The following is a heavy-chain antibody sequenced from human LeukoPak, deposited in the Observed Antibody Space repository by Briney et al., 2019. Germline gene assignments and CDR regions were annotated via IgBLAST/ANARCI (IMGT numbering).Heavy chain of an antibody. CDR1: GGSISSPSYY. D-gene: IGHD1-14*01. J-gene: IGHJ5*02. CDR2: ISYSVSA. CDR3: VRHEHNPQFDP. Sequence: PSETLSLTCTVSGGSISSPSYYWAWVRQPPGKGQEWIGSISYSVSAHYYPSLKSRVTISTDTSKNQFSLKLSSVTAADTAVYYCVRHEHNPQFDPWGQGTLVTVSS. V-gene: IGHV4-39*01.